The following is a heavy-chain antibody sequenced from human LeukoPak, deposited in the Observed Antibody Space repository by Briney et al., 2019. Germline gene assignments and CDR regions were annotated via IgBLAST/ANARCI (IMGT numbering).Heavy chain of an antibody. CDR3: ARQGGTLIAVVKVALDV. Sequence: ASVKVSCKTSGYIFTDYYIHWVRQAPGQGLEWMGWINPNSGGTNYAQKFQGRVTMTRDTPITTAYMELSSLRADDTAVYYCARQGGTLIAVVKVALDVWGQGTMVTVSS. CDR1: GYIFTDYY. D-gene: IGHD3-22*01. CDR2: INPNSGGT. V-gene: IGHV1-2*02. J-gene: IGHJ3*01.